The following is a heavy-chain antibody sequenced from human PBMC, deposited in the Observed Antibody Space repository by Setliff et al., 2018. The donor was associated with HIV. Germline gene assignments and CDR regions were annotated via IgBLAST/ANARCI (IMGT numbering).Heavy chain of an antibody. CDR3: ARFPLLHKNAFDI. Sequence: SETLSLTCTVSGGSISSGGYYWSWIRQSPGKGLEWIGFRSTTGSTNYNPSLRSRVTISVDTSKNQFSLKLSSVTAADTAVYYCARFPLLHKNAFDIWGQGTMVT. CDR1: GGSISSGGYY. D-gene: IGHD2-15*01. CDR2: RSTTGST. V-gene: IGHV4-61*08. J-gene: IGHJ3*02.